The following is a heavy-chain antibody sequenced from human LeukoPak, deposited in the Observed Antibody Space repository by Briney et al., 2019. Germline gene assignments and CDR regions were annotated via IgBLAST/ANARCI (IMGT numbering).Heavy chain of an antibody. V-gene: IGHV4-39*07. CDR2: INHSGST. J-gene: IGHJ4*02. D-gene: IGHD1-26*01. Sequence: PSETLSLTCTVSGGSIISSDYHWGWVRQPPGKGLEWIGEINHSGSTTYNPSLKSRVTISLDTSKNQFSLRLSSVTAADTAVYYCARVPGSYYVDYWGQGTLVTVSS. CDR1: GGSIISSDYH. CDR3: ARVPGSYYVDY.